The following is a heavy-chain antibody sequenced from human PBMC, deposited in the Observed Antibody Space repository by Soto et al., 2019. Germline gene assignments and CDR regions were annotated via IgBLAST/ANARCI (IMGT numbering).Heavy chain of an antibody. CDR3: ATRITVFGLLIPPFDP. CDR2: INHTGGT. Sequence: SETLSLTCAVYGGSVNGYYWNWIRQHPGKGLEWIGEINHTGGTHYNPSLKSRVTMSVDTSKDQFSLRLSSVTAADTAIYYCATRITVFGLLIPPFDPWGQGTQVTVSS. D-gene: IGHD3-3*01. J-gene: IGHJ5*02. CDR1: GGSVNGYY. V-gene: IGHV4-34*01.